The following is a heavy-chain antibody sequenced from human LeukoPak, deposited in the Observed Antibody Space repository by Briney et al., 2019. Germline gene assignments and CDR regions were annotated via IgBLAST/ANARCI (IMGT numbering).Heavy chain of an antibody. D-gene: IGHD3-10*01. CDR1: GYTFTSYT. J-gene: IGHJ4*02. CDR2: MNAGA. V-gene: IGHV1-3*01. CDR3: ARATVRGAYDY. Sequence: ASVKVSCKASGYTFTSYTIHWVRQAPGERLEWMGWMNAGAYYSQKFQGRVTLTRDTSATTAYMEVSSLRSEDTAVYYCARATVRGAYDYWGQGTLVTVSS.